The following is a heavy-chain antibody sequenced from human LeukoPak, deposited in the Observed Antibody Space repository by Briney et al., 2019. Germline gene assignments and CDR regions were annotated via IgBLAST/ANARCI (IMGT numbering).Heavy chain of an antibody. J-gene: IGHJ4*02. CDR1: GYTFSTYG. CDR2: ISASNGNT. V-gene: IGHV1-18*01. D-gene: IGHD1-14*01. CDR3: ARDNGYKSVDY. Sequence: ASVKVSCKASGYTFSTYGISWLRQAPGQGLEWMGWISASNGNTNYAQKFQGRVTMTTDTSTSTLYVEVRSLRSDDTAAYYCARDNGYKSVDYWGQGTLVTVSS.